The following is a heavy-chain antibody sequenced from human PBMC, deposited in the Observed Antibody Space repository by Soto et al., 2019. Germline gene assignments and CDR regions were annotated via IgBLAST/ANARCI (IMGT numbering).Heavy chain of an antibody. D-gene: IGHD3-3*01. V-gene: IGHV3-23*01. Sequence: GGSLRLSCAASGFTFSSYAMSWVRQAPGKGLEWVSVISGSGGSTYYADSVKGRFTISRDNSKNTLYLQMNSLRAEDTAVYYCATSVRFSEWLFSSPLAYWGQGTLVTVSS. CDR3: ATSVRFSEWLFSSPLAY. J-gene: IGHJ4*02. CDR1: GFTFSSYA. CDR2: ISGSGGST.